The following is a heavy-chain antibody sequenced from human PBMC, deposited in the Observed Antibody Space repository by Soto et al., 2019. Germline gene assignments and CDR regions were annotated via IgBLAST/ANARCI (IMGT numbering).Heavy chain of an antibody. D-gene: IGHD4-17*01. V-gene: IGHV1-18*01. J-gene: IGHJ5*02. CDR1: GYTFTSYG. CDR2: ISAYNGNT. Sequence: ASVKVSCKASGYTFTSYGISWVRQAPGQGLEWMGWISAYNGNTNYAQKLQGRVTMTTDTSTSTAYMELSSLRSEDTAVYFCARGVKYGAYSRWFDPWGQGTLVTV. CDR3: ARGVKYGAYSRWFDP.